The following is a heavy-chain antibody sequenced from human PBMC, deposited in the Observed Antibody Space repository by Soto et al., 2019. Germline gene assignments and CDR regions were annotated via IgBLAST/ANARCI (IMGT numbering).Heavy chain of an antibody. J-gene: IGHJ4*02. CDR3: ARSKGYYYDSSGYYLLY. CDR1: GYTFTSYY. V-gene: IGHV1-46*01. CDR2: INPSGGST. D-gene: IGHD3-22*01. Sequence: QVQLVQSGAEVKEPGASVKVSCKASGYTFTSYYLYWVRQAPGQGLEWMGIINPSGGSTNYAQKFQGRVTMTRDTSTRTVYMELSSLRSEDTAVYYCARSKGYYYDSSGYYLLYWGQGTLVTVSS.